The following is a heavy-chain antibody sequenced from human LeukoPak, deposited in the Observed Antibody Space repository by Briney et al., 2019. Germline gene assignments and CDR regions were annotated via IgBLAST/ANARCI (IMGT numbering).Heavy chain of an antibody. CDR2: ISAYNGNT. CDR1: GYTFTSYG. D-gene: IGHD6-13*01. Sequence: ASVKVSCKASGYTFTSYGISWVRQAPGQGLEWMGWISAYNGNTNYAQKLQGRVTMTTDTSTSTAYMELSSLRSEDTAVYYCAGRSSWYTPSYFDYWGQGTLVTVSS. V-gene: IGHV1-18*01. CDR3: AGRSSWYTPSYFDY. J-gene: IGHJ4*02.